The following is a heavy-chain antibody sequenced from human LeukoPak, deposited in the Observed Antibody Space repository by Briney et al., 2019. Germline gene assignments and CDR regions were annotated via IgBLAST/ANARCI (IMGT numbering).Heavy chain of an antibody. V-gene: IGHV3-21*01. D-gene: IGHD3-10*01. CDR1: GFTFSSYE. CDR2: ISSSSSYI. J-gene: IGHJ4*02. Sequence: GGSLRLSCAASGFTFSSYEMNWVRQAPGKGLEWVSSISSSSSYIYYADSVKGRFTISRDNAKNSLYLQMNSLRAEDTAVYYCARDQTVRGVPPYYFDYWGQGTLVTVSS. CDR3: ARDQTVRGVPPYYFDY.